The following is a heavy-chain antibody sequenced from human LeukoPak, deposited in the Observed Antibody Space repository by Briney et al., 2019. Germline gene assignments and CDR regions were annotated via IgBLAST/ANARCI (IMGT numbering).Heavy chain of an antibody. V-gene: IGHV3-53*01. CDR3: ARVRWHRDAFDI. CDR2: IYSGGST. CDR1: GFTVSSNY. Sequence: GGSLRLSCAASGFTVSSNYMSWVRQAPGKGLEWVSVIYSGGSTYYADSVKGRFTISRDNAKNSLYLQMNSLRAEDTAVYYCARVRWHRDAFDIWGQGTMVTVSS. J-gene: IGHJ3*02. D-gene: IGHD4-23*01.